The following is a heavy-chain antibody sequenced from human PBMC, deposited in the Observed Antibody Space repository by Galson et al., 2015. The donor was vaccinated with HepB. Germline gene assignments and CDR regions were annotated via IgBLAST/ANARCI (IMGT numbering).Heavy chain of an antibody. CDR3: AREWETLEHLLDY. J-gene: IGHJ4*02. CDR2: ISYDGSNK. D-gene: IGHD1-26*01. CDR1: GFTFSSYA. V-gene: IGHV3-30-3*01. Sequence: SLRLSCAASGFTFSSYAMHWVRQAPGKGLEWVAVISYDGSNKYYADSVKGRFTISRDNSKNTLYLQMNSLRAEDTAVYYCAREWETLEHLLDYWGQGTLVTVSS.